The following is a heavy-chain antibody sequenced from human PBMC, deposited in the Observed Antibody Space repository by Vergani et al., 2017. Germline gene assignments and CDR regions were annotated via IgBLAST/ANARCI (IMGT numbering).Heavy chain of an antibody. V-gene: IGHV2-26*01. CDR1: GFSLSNARLG. CDR2: IFSNDEK. Sequence: QVTLKESGPVLVKPTETLTLTCTVSGFSLSNARLGVSWLRPPPGQALECLAHIFSNDEKSYSTSLKSRLTISKDTSNSQVVLTMTNMDPVDTATYYCARIQTYXYDSSGYIYYYYYYMDVWGKGTTVTVSS. D-gene: IGHD3-22*01. J-gene: IGHJ6*03. CDR3: ARIQTYXYDSSGYIYYYYYYMDV.